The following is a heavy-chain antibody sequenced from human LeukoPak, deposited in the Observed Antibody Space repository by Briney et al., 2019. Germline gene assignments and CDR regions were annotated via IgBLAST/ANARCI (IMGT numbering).Heavy chain of an antibody. Sequence: GASVKVSCKASGYTFTSYGISWVRQAPGQGLEWMGRINPNSGGTNYAQKFQGRVTMTRGTSISTAYMELSSLRSDDTAMYYCASRSTVTSWGQGTLVTVSS. CDR1: GYTFTSYG. CDR3: ASRSTVTS. D-gene: IGHD4-17*01. J-gene: IGHJ4*02. CDR2: INPNSGGT. V-gene: IGHV1-2*06.